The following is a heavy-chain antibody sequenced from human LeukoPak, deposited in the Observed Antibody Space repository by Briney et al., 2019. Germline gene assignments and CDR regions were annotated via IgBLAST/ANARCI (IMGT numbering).Heavy chain of an antibody. V-gene: IGHV4-59*12. D-gene: IGHD1-7*01. Sequence: PSETLSLTCTVSGGSISSYYWSWIRQPPGKGLEWIGYIYYSGSTNYNPSPKSRVTISVDTSKNQFSLKLSSVTAADTAVYYCARRPRINYEGPPMYNWFDPWGQGTLVTVSS. CDR1: GGSISSYY. J-gene: IGHJ5*02. CDR3: ARRPRINYEGPPMYNWFDP. CDR2: IYYSGST.